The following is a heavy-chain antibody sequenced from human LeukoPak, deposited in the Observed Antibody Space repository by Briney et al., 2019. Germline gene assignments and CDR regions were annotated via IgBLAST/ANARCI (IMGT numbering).Heavy chain of an antibody. CDR1: GGSISSSSYY. D-gene: IGHD5-18*01. J-gene: IGHJ6*03. V-gene: IGHV4-39*07. Sequence: PSETLSLTCTVSGGSISSSSYYWGWIRQPPGKGLEWIGSIYYSGSTYYNPSLKSRVTISVDTSKNQFSLKLSSVTAADTAVYYCASPAGLARRIPNMDVWGKGTTVTVSS. CDR3: ASPAGLARRIPNMDV. CDR2: IYYSGST.